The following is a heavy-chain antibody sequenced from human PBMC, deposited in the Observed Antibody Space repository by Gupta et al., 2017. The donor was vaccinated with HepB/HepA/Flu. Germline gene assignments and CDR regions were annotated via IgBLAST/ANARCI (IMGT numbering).Heavy chain of an antibody. CDR1: VFILNNVW. J-gene: IGHJ4*02. V-gene: IGHV3-15*01. Sequence: EVQLVESGGGLVRPGGSLRLSCAASVFILNNVWMTWVRQDPGKGLEWVGRIRSNTDGGTTDYRAPVKGRFTISRDDSKNTLYLQMNSQKTEDTAVYYCTSPQVDYWGQGTLVTVSS. CDR2: IRSNTDGGTT. CDR3: TSPQVDY.